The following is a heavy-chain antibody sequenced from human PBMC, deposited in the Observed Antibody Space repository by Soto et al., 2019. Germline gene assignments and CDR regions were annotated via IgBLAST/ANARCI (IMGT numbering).Heavy chain of an antibody. CDR1: GYSISSGYY. CDR2: IYHSGST. J-gene: IGHJ5*02. Sequence: PSETLSLTCAVSGYSISSGYYWGWIRQPPGKGLEWIGSIYHSGSTYYNPSLKSRVTISVDTSKNQFSLKLSSVTAADTAVYYCARVIVVVPAAIKEGWFDPWGQGTLVTVSS. V-gene: IGHV4-38-2*01. CDR3: ARVIVVVPAAIKEGWFDP. D-gene: IGHD2-2*02.